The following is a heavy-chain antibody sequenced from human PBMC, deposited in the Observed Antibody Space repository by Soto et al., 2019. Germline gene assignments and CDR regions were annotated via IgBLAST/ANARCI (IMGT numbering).Heavy chain of an antibody. CDR1: GXTLSSYP. V-gene: IGHV3-30-3*01. CDR2: IAYDGSNK. CDR3: VRDLGNTAAGKGFYCYY. D-gene: IGHD6-13*01. Sequence: XSLRLSCADSGXTLSSYPMHWVRQAPGRGLEWVAVIAYDGSNKYYADSVKGRFTISRDNSKNTLYLQMNSLRAEDTAVYYSVRDLGNTAAGKGFYCYYWGRGTLGTVSP. J-gene: IGHJ4*02.